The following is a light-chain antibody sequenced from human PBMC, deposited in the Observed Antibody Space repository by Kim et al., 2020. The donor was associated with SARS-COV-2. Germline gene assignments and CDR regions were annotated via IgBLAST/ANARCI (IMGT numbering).Light chain of an antibody. CDR2: GAS. V-gene: IGKV1-5*01. Sequence: DIQMTQSPSTLSTSVGDMVTITCRASQSINRWLAWYQQKPGKAPKLLIYGASSLQSGVPSRFSGSGSGTEFTLTISSLQPEDFATYFCLQHNTYPITFGQGTRLEIK. CDR3: LQHNTYPIT. J-gene: IGKJ5*01. CDR1: QSINRW.